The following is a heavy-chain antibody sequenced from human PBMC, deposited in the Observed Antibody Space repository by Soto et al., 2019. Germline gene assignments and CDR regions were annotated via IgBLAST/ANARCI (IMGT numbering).Heavy chain of an antibody. CDR1: GDSLSSSSYY. D-gene: IGHD3-10*02. V-gene: IGHV4-39*01. CDR3: ARTVTMFSFGY. CDR2: IYYSGST. Sequence: SETLSLTCTVSGDSLSSSSYYWGWIRQPPGKGLEWIGNIYYSGSTYYNPSLKSRVTISVDTSKNQFSLKLSSVTAADTAVYYCARTVTMFSFGYWGQGTLVTVSS. J-gene: IGHJ4*02.